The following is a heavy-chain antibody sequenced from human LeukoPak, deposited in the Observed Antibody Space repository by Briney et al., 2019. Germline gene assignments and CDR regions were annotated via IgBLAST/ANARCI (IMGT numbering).Heavy chain of an antibody. CDR2: IDSSGGTI. V-gene: IGHV3-11*04. CDR3: ARDKTPDTFYYYMDV. Sequence: GGSLRLSCLASGFTFSDYYMTWIRQTPGKGLDWVAYIDSSGGTIYYADSVTGRFTVSRDNAKNSLYLQMNSLRPEDTAVYYCARDKTPDTFYYYMDVWGKGTTVTVSS. J-gene: IGHJ6*03. D-gene: IGHD1-14*01. CDR1: GFTFSDYY.